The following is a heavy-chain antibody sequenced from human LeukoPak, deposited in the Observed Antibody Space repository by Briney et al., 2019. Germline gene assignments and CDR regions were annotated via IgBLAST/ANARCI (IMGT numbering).Heavy chain of an antibody. Sequence: GGSLRLSCAASGFTCSGHWMSWVRQAPGKGLEWVANINQGGSDKYYVDSVKGRFTISRDNANNLLYLQMNSLRGEETAVYYCTRDRSRAEDDWGQGTLVTVSS. CDR2: INQGGSDK. V-gene: IGHV3-7*01. CDR1: GFTCSGHW. J-gene: IGHJ4*02. D-gene: IGHD1-14*01. CDR3: TRDRSRAEDD.